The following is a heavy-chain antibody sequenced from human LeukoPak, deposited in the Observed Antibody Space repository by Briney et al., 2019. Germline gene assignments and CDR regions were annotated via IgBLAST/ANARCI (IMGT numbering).Heavy chain of an antibody. CDR3: ARHGTISSESYFDY. V-gene: IGHV4-59*08. CDR1: GGSVSSYY. Sequence: PSETLSLTCSVSGGSVSSYYWSWIRQSPGKGLEWIGYIHNSGRTNYNPSLKSRVTGFVDTSKNQVSLRLSSVTAADTAVCYCARHGTISSESYFDYWGQGALVTVSS. J-gene: IGHJ4*02. CDR2: IHNSGRT. D-gene: IGHD1-14*01.